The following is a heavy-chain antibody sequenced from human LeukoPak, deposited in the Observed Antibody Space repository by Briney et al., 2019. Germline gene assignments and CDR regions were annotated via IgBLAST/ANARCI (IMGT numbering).Heavy chain of an antibody. V-gene: IGHV3-7*02. CDR3: ARGFYYDSSGYYAY. Sequence: PGGSLRLSCDASGFTFRTYWMTWVRQAPGKGLEWVANIRQDGREQNYVDSVKGRFTISRDNSKSTLDLQMNSLRAEDTAVYYCARGFYYDSSGYYAYWGQGTLVTVSS. D-gene: IGHD3-22*01. J-gene: IGHJ4*02. CDR1: GFTFRTYW. CDR2: IRQDGREQ.